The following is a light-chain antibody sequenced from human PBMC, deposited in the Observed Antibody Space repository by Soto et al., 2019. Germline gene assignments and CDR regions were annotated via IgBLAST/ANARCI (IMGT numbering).Light chain of an antibody. J-gene: IGLJ1*01. V-gene: IGLV2-14*01. CDR2: NVS. CDR3: TSSTSGSLYV. CDR1: SSDVGGYNY. Sequence: ALAQAASVSGSPGQSITISCTGTSSDVGGYNYVSWYQQFPGKVPKLLIYNVSNRPSGVSNRFSGSKSGNTASLTISGLQAEDEADYFCTSSTSGSLYVFGTGTKVTVL.